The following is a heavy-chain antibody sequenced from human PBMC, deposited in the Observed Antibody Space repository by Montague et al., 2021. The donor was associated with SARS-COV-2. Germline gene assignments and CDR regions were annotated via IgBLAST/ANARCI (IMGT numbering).Heavy chain of an antibody. D-gene: IGHD6-13*01. J-gene: IGHJ2*01. V-gene: IGHV4-61*02. CDR2: IYTGGTT. Sequence: TLSLTCSVSSGSIRSGSYYWTWIRQPAGKGLEWIGRIYTGGTTHYNPSLKSRVTISLDTSKNQFSLNLNSVTAADTAVYFCARDAGGAAAGKGRYFDLWGRGTLFTGSA. CDR3: ARDAGGAAAGKGRYFDL. CDR1: SGSIRSGSYY.